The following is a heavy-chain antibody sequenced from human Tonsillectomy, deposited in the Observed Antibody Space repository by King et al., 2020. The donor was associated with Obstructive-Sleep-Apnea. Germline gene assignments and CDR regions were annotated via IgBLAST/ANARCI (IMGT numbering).Heavy chain of an antibody. Sequence: VQLQQWSAGLLKPSETLSLTCAVYGGSFSGYYWSWIRQPPGKGLEWIGEINHSGSTNYNPSLKNRVTISVDTSKNQFSLKLSSVTAADTAVYYCARGRKFTMVRGVGGMDVWGQGTTVTVSS. CDR2: INHSGST. V-gene: IGHV4-34*01. CDR3: ARGRKFTMVRGVGGMDV. D-gene: IGHD3-10*01. CDR1: GGSFSGYY. J-gene: IGHJ6*02.